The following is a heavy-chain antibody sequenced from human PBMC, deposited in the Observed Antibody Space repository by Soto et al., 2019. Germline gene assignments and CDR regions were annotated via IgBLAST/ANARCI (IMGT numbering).Heavy chain of an antibody. Sequence: GGSLTLSCAASGFTVSSNYMSWVRQAPGKGLEWVSVIYSGGSTYYADSVKGRFTISRDNSKNTLYLQMNSLRAEDTAVYYCASPAGYSSGWYDYWGQGTLVTVSS. CDR1: GFTVSSNY. CDR2: IYSGGST. D-gene: IGHD6-19*01. CDR3: ASPAGYSSGWYDY. V-gene: IGHV3-66*01. J-gene: IGHJ4*02.